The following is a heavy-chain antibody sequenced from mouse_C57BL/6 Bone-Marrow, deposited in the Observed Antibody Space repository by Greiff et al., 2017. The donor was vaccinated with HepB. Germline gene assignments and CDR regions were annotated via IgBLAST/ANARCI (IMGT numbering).Heavy chain of an antibody. CDR3: ARHRGEGNYFDY. CDR1: GFTFSDYY. CDR2: ISNGGGST. D-gene: IGHD2-14*01. V-gene: IGHV5-12*01. J-gene: IGHJ2*01. Sequence: EVQVVESGGGLVQPGGSLKLSCAASGFTFSDYYMYWVRQTPEKRLEWVAYISNGGGSTYYPDTVKGRFTISRDNAKNTLYLQMSRLKSEDTAMYYCARHRGEGNYFDYWGQGTTLTVSS.